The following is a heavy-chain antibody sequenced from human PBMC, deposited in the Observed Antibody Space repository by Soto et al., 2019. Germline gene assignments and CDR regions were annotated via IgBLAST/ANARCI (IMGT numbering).Heavy chain of an antibody. CDR1: GFSFTTYV. J-gene: IGHJ3*02. CDR3: AKGLLAIVGTTLPRDAFNI. Sequence: GGSLRLSCAASGFSFTTYVMRWVRQAPGKGLEWVAVISHDGSYKYYGDAVKGRFTISRDTSKNAVHLEMNSLRPEDTAVYYCAKGLLAIVGTTLPRDAFNIWGQGTMVTVSS. V-gene: IGHV3-30*18. D-gene: IGHD1-26*01. CDR2: ISHDGSYK.